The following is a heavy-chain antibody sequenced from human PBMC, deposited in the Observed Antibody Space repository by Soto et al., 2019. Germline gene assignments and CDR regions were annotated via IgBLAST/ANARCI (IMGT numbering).Heavy chain of an antibody. CDR2: IYPGDSDT. V-gene: IGHV5-51*01. J-gene: IGHJ6*02. CDR1: GYSFTSYW. CDR3: ARTAVTTPPYYYYYGMDV. D-gene: IGHD4-4*01. Sequence: GESLKISCKGSGYSFTSYWIGWVRQMPGKGLEWMGIIYPGDSDTRYSPSFQGQVTISADKSISTAYLQWSSLKASDTAMYYCARTAVTTPPYYYYYGMDVWGQGTTVTVSS.